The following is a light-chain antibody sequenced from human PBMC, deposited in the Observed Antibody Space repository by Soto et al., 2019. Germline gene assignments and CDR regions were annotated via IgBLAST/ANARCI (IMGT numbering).Light chain of an antibody. CDR1: QGIGIY. CDR3: QKYNSAPHT. J-gene: IGKJ4*01. CDR2: AAS. V-gene: IGKV1-27*01. Sequence: DIQMTQSPSSPSASFGDRVTMTCRASQGIGIYLAWFQQRPGNTPKLLIYAASTLQSGVPSRFSGSGSGTDFTLTISSLQPEDVATYYCQKYNSAPHTFGGGTRVEIK.